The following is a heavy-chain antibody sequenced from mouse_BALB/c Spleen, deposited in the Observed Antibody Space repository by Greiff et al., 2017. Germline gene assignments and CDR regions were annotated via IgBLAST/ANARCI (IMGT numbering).Heavy chain of an antibody. CDR1: GYSITSDYA. Sequence: EVQGVESGPGLVKPSQSLSLTCTVTGYSITSDYAWNWIRQFPGNKLEWMGYISYSGSTSYNPSLKSRISITRDTSKNQFFLQLNSVTTEDTATYYCARSRYDDAMDYWGQGTSVTVSS. CDR2: ISYSGST. V-gene: IGHV3-2*02. D-gene: IGHD2-14*01. CDR3: ARSRYDDAMDY. J-gene: IGHJ4*01.